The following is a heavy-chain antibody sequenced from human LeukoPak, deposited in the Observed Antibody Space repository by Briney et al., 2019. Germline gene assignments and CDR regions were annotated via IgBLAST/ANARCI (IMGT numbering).Heavy chain of an antibody. V-gene: IGHV3-33*01. CDR1: GFTFNSYG. D-gene: IGHD3-3*01. Sequence: GGSLRLSCVASGFTFNSYGIHWVRQTPGKGLEWVAVIWYDGSNKYYADSVKGRFTISRDNSKNTLYLQMNSLRAEDTAVYYCASERFGNDYWGQGTLVTVSS. CDR2: IWYDGSNK. J-gene: IGHJ4*02. CDR3: ASERFGNDY.